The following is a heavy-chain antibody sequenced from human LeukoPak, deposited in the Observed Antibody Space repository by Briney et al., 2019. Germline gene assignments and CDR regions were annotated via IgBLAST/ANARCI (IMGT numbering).Heavy chain of an antibody. CDR1: GGTFSSYA. CDR3: SREGEGYDSGFDD. Sequence: SVKVSCKASGGTFSSYAISWVRQAPGQGLEWMGGNIPIFGTANYAQKFQGRVTITTDESTSTAYMELRSLRSEDTAAYYGSREGEGYDSGFDDWGEGTLVTVSS. J-gene: IGHJ4*02. V-gene: IGHV1-69*05. D-gene: IGHD5-12*01. CDR2: NIPIFGTA.